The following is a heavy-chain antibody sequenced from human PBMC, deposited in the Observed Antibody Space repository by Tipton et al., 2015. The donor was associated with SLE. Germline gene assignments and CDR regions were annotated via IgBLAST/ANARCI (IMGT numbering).Heavy chain of an antibody. Sequence: LRLSCTVSGFSISSYYWGWIRQPPGKGLEWIGSIYHSGSTYYNPSLKSRVNTSVDMSKNKFSLKMTSVTAADTAVYYCARGLIASRPPYFDSWGQGTLVIVSS. CDR3: ARGLIASRPPYFDS. D-gene: IGHD5/OR15-5a*01. V-gene: IGHV4-38-2*02. CDR1: GFSISSYY. CDR2: IYHSGST. J-gene: IGHJ4*02.